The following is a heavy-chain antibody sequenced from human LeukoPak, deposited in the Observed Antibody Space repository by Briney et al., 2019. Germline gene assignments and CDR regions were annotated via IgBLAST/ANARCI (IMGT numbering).Heavy chain of an antibody. CDR1: GGTFSSYA. CDR3: ATVVRFWTHGPLY. Sequence: ASVKVSCKASGGTFSSYAISWVRQAPGQGLEWMGRIIPILGIANYAQKFQGRVTITADKSTSTAYMELSSLRSEDTAVYYCATVVRFWTHGPLYWGQGTLVTVSS. CDR2: IIPILGIA. V-gene: IGHV1-69*04. D-gene: IGHD3-3*01. J-gene: IGHJ4*02.